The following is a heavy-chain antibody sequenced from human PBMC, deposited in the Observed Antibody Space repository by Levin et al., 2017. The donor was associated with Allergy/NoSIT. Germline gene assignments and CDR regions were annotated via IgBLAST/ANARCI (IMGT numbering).Heavy chain of an antibody. V-gene: IGHV3-30*15. CDR1: GFSFSDYP. J-gene: IGHJ4*02. CDR3: ARAVSGSYFDY. Sequence: GGSLRLSCAAPGFSFSDYPMTWVRQGQGKGLEWVASTSYDGSNKNYADSVKGRFTISRDNSKDTLYLQMSSLRSEDTGVYYCARAVSGSYFDYWGQGTLVTVSS. CDR2: TSYDGSNK. D-gene: IGHD3-10*01.